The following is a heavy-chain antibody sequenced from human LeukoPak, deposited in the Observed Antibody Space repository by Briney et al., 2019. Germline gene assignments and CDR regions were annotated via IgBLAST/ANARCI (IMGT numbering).Heavy chain of an antibody. J-gene: IGHJ2*01. V-gene: IGHV5-51*01. D-gene: IGHD6-6*01. CDR1: GYSFTNSW. Sequence: GESLKISCRASGYSFTNSWIYWVRQMPGKDLEWMGIIYPGGSETRYSPSFQGQVTISADKSINTAYLQWNSLKASDTAVYYCARRAPTPYSSSPYWYFDLWGRGTLVTVSS. CDR3: ARRAPTPYSSSPYWYFDL. CDR2: IYPGGSET.